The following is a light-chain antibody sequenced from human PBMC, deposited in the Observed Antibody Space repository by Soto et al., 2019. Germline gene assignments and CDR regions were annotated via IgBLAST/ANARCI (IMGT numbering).Light chain of an antibody. Sequence: IVIRQSPDTLAVSPVERATLSCTSSLSVSTKLAWYQQQPGQSPRLLIYDAYNRATGIPARFSGSGSGTELTLTISSLQYEDFAVYHCQQYNKWRALTFGGGTKVDNK. CDR1: LSVSTK. CDR2: DAY. CDR3: QQYNKWRALT. J-gene: IGKJ4*01. V-gene: IGKV3-15*01.